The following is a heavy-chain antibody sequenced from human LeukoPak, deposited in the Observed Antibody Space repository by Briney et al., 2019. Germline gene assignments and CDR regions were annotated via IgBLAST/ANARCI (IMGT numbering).Heavy chain of an antibody. CDR1: GGSISSYY. V-gene: IGHV4-59*01. CDR3: ARGYSGYDPTYFDY. Sequence: PSETLSLTCTVSGGSISSYYWSWIRQPPGKGLEWIGYMYYSGNTKYYPSLKSRVTISGDTSKKQFSLKLSSVTAADTAVYYCARGYSGYDPTYFDYWGQGTLVTVSS. CDR2: MYYSGNT. D-gene: IGHD5-12*01. J-gene: IGHJ4*02.